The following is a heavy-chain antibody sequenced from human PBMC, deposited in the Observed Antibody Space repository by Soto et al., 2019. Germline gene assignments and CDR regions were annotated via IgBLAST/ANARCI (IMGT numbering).Heavy chain of an antibody. CDR1: GFSLSTSGMG. CDR2: TYWSDDK. D-gene: IGHD6-19*01. V-gene: IGHV2-5*01. J-gene: IGHJ4*02. Sequence: QITLKESGPTVVKPTQTLTLTCTFSGFSLSTSGMGVGWIRQPPGKALEWLALTYWSDDKYHSPSLKSRLTITKDTSKHQVVLPMTNMDPVDTATYYCAHIIRGWYEPFAYWGQGTLVTVSS. CDR3: AHIIRGWYEPFAY.